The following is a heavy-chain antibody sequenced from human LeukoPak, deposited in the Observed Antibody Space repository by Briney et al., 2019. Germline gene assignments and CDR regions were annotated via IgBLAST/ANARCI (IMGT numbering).Heavy chain of an antibody. J-gene: IGHJ4*02. D-gene: IGHD6-19*01. V-gene: IGHV3-74*01. CDR2: INTDGSST. CDR1: GFTFSSYW. CDR3: AREKAVAGSYFDY. Sequence: PGGSLRLSRAASGFTFSSYWMHWVRQAPGKGLVWVSRINTDGSSTTYADSVKGRFTISRDNAKNTLYLQMNSLRAEDTAVYYCAREKAVAGSYFDYWGQGTLVTVSS.